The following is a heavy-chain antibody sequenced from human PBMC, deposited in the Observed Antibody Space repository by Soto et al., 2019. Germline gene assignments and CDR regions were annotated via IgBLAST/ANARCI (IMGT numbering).Heavy chain of an antibody. CDR3: ARVDYASTYGFYYYGLAV. D-gene: IGHD3-10*01. J-gene: IGHJ6*02. V-gene: IGHV1-69*01. Sequence: QVHLVQSGAEVKKPGSSVRVSCKTSGGTFSSYSFTWVRQAPGQGLEWMGEIIPILNTANFAQKCQSRVTSTADEPTSTVYMDLSSLSPDDTAVYYCARVDYASTYGFYYYGLAVWGQGTTVTVSS. CDR1: GGTFSSYS. CDR2: IIPILNTA.